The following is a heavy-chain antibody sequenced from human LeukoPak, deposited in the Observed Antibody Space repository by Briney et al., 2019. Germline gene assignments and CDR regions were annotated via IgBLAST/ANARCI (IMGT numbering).Heavy chain of an antibody. Sequence: SETLSLTCTVSGDSITYYYWNWIWQPAGKGLEWIGRTYASGITNYNPSLKSRVTMSVDTSKNDFSLKLTSVTAADTAVYFCARVRSGYSYANYLDYWGQGTLVTVSS. CDR3: ARVRSGYSYANYLDY. J-gene: IGHJ4*02. D-gene: IGHD5-18*01. V-gene: IGHV4-4*07. CDR1: GDSITYYY. CDR2: TYASGIT.